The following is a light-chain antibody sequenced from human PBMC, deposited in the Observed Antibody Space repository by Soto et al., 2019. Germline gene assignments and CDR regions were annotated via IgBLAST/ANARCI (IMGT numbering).Light chain of an antibody. CDR3: SSYTSTSTYV. V-gene: IGLV2-14*01. CDR1: SSDVGAYNY. J-gene: IGLJ1*01. CDR2: DVN. Sequence: QSALTQPASVSGSPGQSISISCTGTSSDVGAYNYVSWYRQHPDKAPKLVIFDVNNRPSGVSNRFSGSKSGNAASLTISGLQAEDEADYYCSSYTSTSTYVFGTGTKLTVL.